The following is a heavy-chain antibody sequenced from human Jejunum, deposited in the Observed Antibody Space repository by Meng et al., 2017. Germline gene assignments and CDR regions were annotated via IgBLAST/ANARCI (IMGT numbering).Heavy chain of an antibody. CDR1: GFTFSSYE. V-gene: IGHV3-48*03. CDR2: IADITNT. Sequence: GGSLRLSCAASGFTFSSYEMNWVRQAPGKGLEWISYIADITNTKYADSVKGRYTISRDNANNLLYLQMNSLRAEDSAIYYCARELPGVRGDALDHWGQGTLVTVSS. D-gene: IGHD3-10*01. CDR3: ARELPGVRGDALDH. J-gene: IGHJ4*02.